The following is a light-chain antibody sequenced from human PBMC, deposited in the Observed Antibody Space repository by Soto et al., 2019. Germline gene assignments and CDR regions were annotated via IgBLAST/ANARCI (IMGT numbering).Light chain of an antibody. CDR3: QQYNDYSWT. J-gene: IGKJ1*01. CDR1: QRISIW. V-gene: IGKV1-5*03. CDR2: KAS. Sequence: DIQMTQSPSTLSASVGDRVAITCRASQRISIWLAWYQQKPGKAPKHLIYKASSLESGVPSRVSGSGSGTEVTLTNTRLQPDDFATYYCQQYNDYSWTFGHGT.